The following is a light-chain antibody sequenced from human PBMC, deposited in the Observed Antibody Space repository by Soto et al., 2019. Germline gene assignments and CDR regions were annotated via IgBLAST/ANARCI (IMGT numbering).Light chain of an antibody. V-gene: IGKV3-20*01. CDR3: QHYDDSPPRYT. CDR2: GAS. J-gene: IGKJ2*01. Sequence: EIVLTQSPATLSLSPGERATLSCRASQSVSSSNLAWYQQKPGQAPRLVISGASSRAAGLPDRFSGSGSGTDLTLTISRLEPEDFAFYYCQHYDDSPPRYTFGQGTKLEIK. CDR1: QSVSSSN.